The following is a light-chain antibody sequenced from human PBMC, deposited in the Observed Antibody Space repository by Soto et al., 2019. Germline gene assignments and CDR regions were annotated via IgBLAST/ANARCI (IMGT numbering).Light chain of an antibody. Sequence: ALTQPASVSGSPGQSLTISCTGTSSDIGGHHSVSWYQQHRGKAPKLLIYEVSYRASGVSDRFSGSKSGNTASLTISGLQAEDEADYSCSSYTSTSSYAFGTGTKVTVL. CDR3: SSYTSTSSYA. V-gene: IGLV2-14*01. J-gene: IGLJ1*01. CDR1: SSDIGGHHS. CDR2: EVS.